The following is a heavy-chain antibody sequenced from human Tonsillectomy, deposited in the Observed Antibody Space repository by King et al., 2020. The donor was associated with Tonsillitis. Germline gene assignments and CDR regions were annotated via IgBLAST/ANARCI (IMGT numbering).Heavy chain of an antibody. D-gene: IGHD4-23*01. Sequence: VQLVESGGGLVKPGGSLRLSCAASGFTFSPYSMNWVRQAPGKGLEWGSSISSSSNYIYYADSVKGRFTISRDNAKNSLYLQMNSLRAEDTAVYYCARRDNGGGVGLAFDIWGQGTMVTVSS. CDR3: ARRDNGGGVGLAFDI. CDR1: GFTFSPYS. V-gene: IGHV3-21*01. CDR2: ISSSSNYI. J-gene: IGHJ3*02.